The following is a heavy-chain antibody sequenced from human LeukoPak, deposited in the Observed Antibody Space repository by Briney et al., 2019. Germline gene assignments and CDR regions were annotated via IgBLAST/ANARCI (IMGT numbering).Heavy chain of an antibody. Sequence: PSETLSLTCTVSDYSISSGYWWGWIRQPPGKGLEWIASIYHSGNTYYNPSLQSRLTISIDTSKNQFSLKLSSVTPADPAVSYSAGEPGLRYHYMGVWGKGTTVT. V-gene: IGHV4-38-2*02. CDR1: DYSISSGYW. D-gene: IGHD1-14*01. CDR2: IYHSGNT. J-gene: IGHJ6*03. CDR3: AGEPGLRYHYMGV.